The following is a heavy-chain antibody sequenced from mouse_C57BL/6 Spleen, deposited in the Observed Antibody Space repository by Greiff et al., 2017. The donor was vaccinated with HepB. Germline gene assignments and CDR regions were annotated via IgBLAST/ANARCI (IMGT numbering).Heavy chain of an antibody. CDR2: INPNNGGT. V-gene: IGHV1-18*01. CDR1: GYTFTDYN. Sequence: EVQLQQSGPELVKPGASVKIPCKASGYTFTDYNMDWVKQSHGKSLEWIGDINPNNGGTIYNQKFKGKATLTVDKSSSTAYMELRSLTSEVTAGYYCTRKDYGSSDGYFDVSGTGTRVTVSS. J-gene: IGHJ1*03. CDR3: TRKDYGSSDGYFDV. D-gene: IGHD1-1*01.